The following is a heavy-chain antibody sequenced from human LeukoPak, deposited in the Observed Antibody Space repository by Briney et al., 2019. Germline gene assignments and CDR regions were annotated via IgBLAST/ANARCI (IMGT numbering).Heavy chain of an antibody. CDR2: ISAYNGNT. V-gene: IGHV1-18*01. Sequence: GASVKVSCKASGYTFTSYGISWVRQAPGQRLEWMGWISAYNGNTNYAQKLQGRVTMTTDTSTSTAYMELRSLRSDDTAVYYCARGGSSWYQYINRALDYWGQGTLVTVSS. J-gene: IGHJ4*02. CDR3: ARGGSSWYQYINRALDY. CDR1: GYTFTSYG. D-gene: IGHD6-13*01.